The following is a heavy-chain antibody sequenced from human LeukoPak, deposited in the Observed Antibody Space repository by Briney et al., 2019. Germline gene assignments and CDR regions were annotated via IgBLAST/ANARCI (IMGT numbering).Heavy chain of an antibody. V-gene: IGHV4-59*01. J-gene: IGHJ4*02. CDR3: TRSTNYYDSSGYYFAN. Sequence: SETLSLTCAVYGGSFSSYYWSWIRQPPGKGLEWIGYIYYSGSTNYNPSLKSRVTISVDTSKNQFSLKLSSVTAADTAVYYCTRSTNYYDSSGYYFANWGQGTLVTVSS. D-gene: IGHD3-22*01. CDR1: GGSFSSYY. CDR2: IYYSGST.